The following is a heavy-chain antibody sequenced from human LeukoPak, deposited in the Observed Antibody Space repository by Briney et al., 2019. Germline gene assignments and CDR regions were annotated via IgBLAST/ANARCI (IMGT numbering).Heavy chain of an antibody. CDR1: GASISSYY. CDR2: IHVSGGT. CDR3: AKGTSTVVTPNYYYYYSMDV. Sequence: SETLSLSCTVSGASISSYYWNWIRQSPGKGLEWIGYIHVSGGTSYDPSLKSRVTISIDTSKNQFSLKLSSVTAADTAVYYCAKGTSTVVTPNYYYYYSMDVWGKGTTVTVSS. V-gene: IGHV4-4*09. D-gene: IGHD4-23*01. J-gene: IGHJ6*03.